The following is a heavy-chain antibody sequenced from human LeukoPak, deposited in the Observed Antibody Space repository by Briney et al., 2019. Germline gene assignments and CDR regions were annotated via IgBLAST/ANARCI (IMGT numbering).Heavy chain of an antibody. CDR3: AKAGVRYFDSSGLYAFDF. Sequence: PSETLSLTCAVSGGSISSTGYCWAWIRQPPGKGLEWIGTIYCGSTYHNTSLKSRITMSVDTSRNQFSLKLSSVDAADTAVYYCAKAGVRYFDSSGLYAFDFRGQGTTVTVSS. CDR2: IYCGST. J-gene: IGHJ3*01. V-gene: IGHV4-39*01. CDR1: GGSISSTGYC. D-gene: IGHD3-22*01.